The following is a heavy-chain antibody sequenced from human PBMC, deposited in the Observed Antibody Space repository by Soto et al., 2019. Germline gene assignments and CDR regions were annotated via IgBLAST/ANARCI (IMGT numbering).Heavy chain of an antibody. J-gene: IGHJ6*02. CDR1: GDSISSGGDS. CDR2: TYQSGSA. Sequence: PSETKSLTYTVSGDSISSGGDSWTWIRQSPGKGLEWIGYTYQSGSAYYNPSLKSRVTISVDRSKNQFSLNLTSVTAADTAVYYCARDYYGRDVWGQGTTVSGSS. CDR3: ARDYYGRDV. V-gene: IGHV4-30-2*06.